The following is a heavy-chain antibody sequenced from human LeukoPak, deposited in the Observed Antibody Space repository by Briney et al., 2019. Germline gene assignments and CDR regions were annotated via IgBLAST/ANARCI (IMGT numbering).Heavy chain of an antibody. CDR2: IWYDGSNE. CDR1: GFTFSSYG. J-gene: IGHJ4*02. CDR3: ARDIKGRIFGVAYPVGPFDY. D-gene: IGHD3-3*01. V-gene: IGHV3-33*01. Sequence: PGGSLRLSCAASGFTFSSYGMHWVRQAPGKGLEWVAVIWYDGSNENSADSVKGRFTISRDNSKNTLYLQMNSLRAEDTAVYYCARDIKGRIFGVAYPVGPFDYWGQGTLVTVSS.